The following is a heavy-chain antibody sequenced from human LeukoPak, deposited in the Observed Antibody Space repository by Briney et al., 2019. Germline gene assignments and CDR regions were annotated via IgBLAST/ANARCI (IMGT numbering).Heavy chain of an antibody. J-gene: IGHJ5*02. CDR2: VSTYNDDT. Sequence: ASVKVSCKASGYTFTNYGISWVRQAPGQGLEWMGWVSTYNDDTNYAQNFQGRVTMTTGTSTNTAYMELRSLRSDDTALYYCARDWYCTGGICNDCFDPWGQGTLVTVSS. CDR1: GYTFTNYG. CDR3: ARDWYCTGGICNDCFDP. D-gene: IGHD2-8*02. V-gene: IGHV1-18*01.